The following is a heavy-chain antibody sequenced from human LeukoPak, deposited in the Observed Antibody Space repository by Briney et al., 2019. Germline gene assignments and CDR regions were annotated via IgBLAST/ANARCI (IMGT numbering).Heavy chain of an antibody. V-gene: IGHV1-69*05. CDR1: GGTFSSYA. CDR2: IIPIFGTA. J-gene: IGHJ4*02. D-gene: IGHD3-10*01. Sequence: SVKVSCKASGGTFSSYAISWVRQAPGQGLEWMGGIIPIFGTANYAQKFQGRVTITTDESTSTAYMELSSLRSEDTAVYYWARVARGGHASYYFHYWGQGTLVTVSS. CDR3: ARVARGGHASYYFHY.